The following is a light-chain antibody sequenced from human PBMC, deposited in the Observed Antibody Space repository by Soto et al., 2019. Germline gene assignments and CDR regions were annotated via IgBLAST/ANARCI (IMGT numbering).Light chain of an antibody. V-gene: IGKV3-20*01. CDR3: QQYCSSCT. Sequence: EIVLTQSPGTLSLSQGERATLSCRASQSVSNNYLAWYQQKPGQAPRLLIYGASNSATGIPDRFSGSGSGTDFTLTIRRLEPEDLPVYYGQQYCSSCTVGQGTKVDIK. CDR1: QSVSNNY. CDR2: GAS. J-gene: IGKJ1*01.